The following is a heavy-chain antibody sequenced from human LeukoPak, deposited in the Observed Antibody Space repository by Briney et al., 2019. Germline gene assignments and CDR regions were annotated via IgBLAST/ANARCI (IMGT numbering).Heavy chain of an antibody. CDR2: INHSGST. CDR3: AGGTVVTQLDY. Sequence: PSETLSLTCAVYGGSFSGYYWSWIRQPPGKGLEWIGEINHSGSTNYNPSLKSRVTISVDTSKNQFSLKLNSVTPEDTAVYYCAGGTVVTQLDYWGQGTLVTVSS. CDR1: GGSFSGYY. D-gene: IGHD4-23*01. J-gene: IGHJ4*02. V-gene: IGHV4-34*01.